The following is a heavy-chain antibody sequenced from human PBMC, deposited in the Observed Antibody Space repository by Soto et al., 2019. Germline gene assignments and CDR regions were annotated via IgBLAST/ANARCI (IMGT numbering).Heavy chain of an antibody. V-gene: IGHV3-48*02. Sequence: EVQLVESGGGLVQPGGSLRHSCAASGFTFSSYSMNWVRQAPGKGLEWVSYISSSSSTIYYADSVKGRFTISRDNAKNSLYLQMNSLRDEDTAVYYCARDPHYDFWSGGNDYWGQGTLVTVSS. CDR2: ISSSSSTI. D-gene: IGHD3-3*01. J-gene: IGHJ4*02. CDR1: GFTFSSYS. CDR3: ARDPHYDFWSGGNDY.